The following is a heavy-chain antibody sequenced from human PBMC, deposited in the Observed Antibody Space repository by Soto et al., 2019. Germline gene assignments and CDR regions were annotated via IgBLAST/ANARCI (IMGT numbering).Heavy chain of an antibody. CDR2: ISGKGDST. CDR1: GFTFSTYA. Sequence: EVQLLESGGGLVQPGGSLRLSCAASGFTFSTYAMSWVRQAPGKGLEWVSAISGKGDSTHYADSVKGRFTISRDKSKNTLSLQMSSLRAGDSAVYFCARVGRYKHLDYWGQGALVTVSS. V-gene: IGHV3-23*01. D-gene: IGHD5-18*01. J-gene: IGHJ4*02. CDR3: ARVGRYKHLDY.